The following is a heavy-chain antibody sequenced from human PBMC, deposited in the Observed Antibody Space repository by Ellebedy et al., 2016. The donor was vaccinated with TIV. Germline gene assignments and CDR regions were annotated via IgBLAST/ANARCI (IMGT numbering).Heavy chain of an antibody. CDR2: IYYSGST. CDR1: GGSFSGYY. J-gene: IGHJ4*02. V-gene: IGHV4-59*08. Sequence: MPSETLSLTCAVYGGSFSGYYWSWIRQPPGKGLEWIGYIYYSGSTNYNPSLKSRVTISVDTSKNQFSLKLSSVTAADTAVYYCARHVYDSSGYQTPFDYWGQGTLVTVSS. D-gene: IGHD3-22*01. CDR3: ARHVYDSSGYQTPFDY.